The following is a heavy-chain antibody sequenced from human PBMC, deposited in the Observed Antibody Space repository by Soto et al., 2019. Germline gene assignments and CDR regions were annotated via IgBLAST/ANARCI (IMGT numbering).Heavy chain of an antibody. J-gene: IGHJ4*02. V-gene: IGHV3-15*01. CDR3: TTEKNYYGSGSYYYYFDY. Sequence: GGSLRLSCAASGFTFSNAWMSWVRQAPGKGLEWVGRIKSKTDGGTTDYAAPVKGRFTISRDDSKNTLYLQMYSLKTEDTAVYYCTTEKNYYGSGSYYYYFDYWGQGTLVTVSS. CDR2: IKSKTDGGTT. CDR1: GFTFSNAW. D-gene: IGHD3-10*01.